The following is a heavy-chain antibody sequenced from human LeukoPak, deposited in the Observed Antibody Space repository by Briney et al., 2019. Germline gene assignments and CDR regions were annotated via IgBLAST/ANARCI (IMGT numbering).Heavy chain of an antibody. CDR1: GGSFSGYY. D-gene: IGHD3-16*02. CDR2: INHSGST. CDR3: ARGLYYDYIWGSYRYTGRGLFDY. J-gene: IGHJ4*02. V-gene: IGHV4-34*01. Sequence: SETLSLTCAVYGGSFSGYYWSWIRQPPGKGLEWIGEINHSGSTNYNPSLKSRVTISVDTSKNQFSLKLSSVTAADTAVYYCARGLYYDYIWGSYRYTGRGLFDYWGQGTLVTVSS.